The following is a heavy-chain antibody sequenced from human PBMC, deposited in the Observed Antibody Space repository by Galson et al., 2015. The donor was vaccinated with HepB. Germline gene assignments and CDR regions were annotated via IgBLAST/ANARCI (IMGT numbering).Heavy chain of an antibody. V-gene: IGHV7-4-1*02. CDR1: GYTFTSYA. Sequence: SVKVSCKASGYTFTSYAMNWVRQAPGQGLEWMGWINTNTGNPTYAQGFTGRFVFSLDTSVSTAYLQISSLKAEDTAVYYCAREIRQGGYYGMDVWGQGTTVTVSS. CDR3: AREIRQGGYYGMDV. CDR2: INTNTGNP. J-gene: IGHJ6*02.